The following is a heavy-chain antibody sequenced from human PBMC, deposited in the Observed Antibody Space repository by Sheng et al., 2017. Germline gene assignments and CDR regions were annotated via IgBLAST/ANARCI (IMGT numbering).Heavy chain of an antibody. CDR1: GYSISSGYY. V-gene: IGHV4-38-2*02. J-gene: IGHJ4*02. D-gene: IGHD2-2*01. CDR3: ARGPVVPSANFDY. CDR2: IYHSGST. Sequence: QVQLQESGPGLVKPSETLSLTCTVSGYSISSGYYWGWIRQPPGKGLEWIGSIYHSGSTYYNPSLKSRVTISVDTSKNQFSLRLSSVTAADTAVYYCARGPVVPSANFDYWGQGTLVHRLL.